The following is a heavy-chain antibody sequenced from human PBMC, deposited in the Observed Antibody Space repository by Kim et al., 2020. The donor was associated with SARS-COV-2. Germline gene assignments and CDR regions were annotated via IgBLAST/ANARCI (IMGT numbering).Heavy chain of an antibody. D-gene: IGHD6-13*01. CDR2: IYYSGST. CDR1: GGSISSSSYY. J-gene: IGHJ4*02. Sequence: SETLSLTCTVSGGSISSSSYYWGWIRQPPGKGLEWIGSIYYSGSTYYNPSLKSRVTISVDTSKNQFSLKLSSVTAADTAVYYCARGTEQLVTLVPFDYWGQGTLVTVSS. V-gene: IGHV4-39*07. CDR3: ARGTEQLVTLVPFDY.